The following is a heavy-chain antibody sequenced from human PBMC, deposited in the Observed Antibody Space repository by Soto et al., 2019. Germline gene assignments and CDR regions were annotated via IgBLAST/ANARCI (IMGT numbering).Heavy chain of an antibody. CDR1: GGTFSSYA. CDR3: ARDREMATITAAFDI. D-gene: IGHD5-12*01. Sequence: SVKVSCKASGGTFSSYAISWVRQAPGQGLEWMGGIIPIFGTANYAQKFQGRVTITADESTSTAYMELSSLRSEDTAVYYCARDREMATITAAFDIWGKGTMVTVS. V-gene: IGHV1-69*13. J-gene: IGHJ3*02. CDR2: IIPIFGTA.